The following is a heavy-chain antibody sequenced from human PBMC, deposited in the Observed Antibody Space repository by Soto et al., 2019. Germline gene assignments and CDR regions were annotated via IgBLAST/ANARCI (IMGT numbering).Heavy chain of an antibody. D-gene: IGHD6-19*01. V-gene: IGHV5-51*01. J-gene: IGHJ4*02. Sequence: PGESQKISYQGSGYSFSNHWVGWVRQVPGKGLEWMGIIYPGDSGTRYNPSFRGQVTLSADKSISTAYLQWSSLEATDTAMYYCARQGAGSPPYYFDYWGQGVLVTVSS. CDR3: ARQGAGSPPYYFDY. CDR1: GYSFSNHW. CDR2: IYPGDSGT.